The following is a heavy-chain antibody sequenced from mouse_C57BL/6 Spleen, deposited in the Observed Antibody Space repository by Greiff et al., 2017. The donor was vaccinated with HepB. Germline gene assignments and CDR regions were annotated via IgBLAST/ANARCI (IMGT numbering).Heavy chain of an antibody. D-gene: IGHD3-2*02. J-gene: IGHJ3*01. CDR2: IDPETGGT. V-gene: IGHV1-15*01. Sequence: QVQLKESGAELVRPGASVTLSCKASGYKFTDYEMHWVKQTPVHGLEWIGAIDPETGGTAYNQKVKGKAILTADKSSSTAYMELRSLTSEDSAVYYCTRQLRLRGGFAYWGQGTLVTVSA. CDR3: TRQLRLRGGFAY. CDR1: GYKFTDYE.